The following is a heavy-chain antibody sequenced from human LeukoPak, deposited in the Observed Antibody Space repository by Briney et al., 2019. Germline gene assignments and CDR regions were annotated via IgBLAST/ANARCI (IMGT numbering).Heavy chain of an antibody. CDR2: MNPNSGNT. CDR3: ARGSGHYDFWSGHY. Sequence: ASVNVSCKASGYTFTSYDINWVRQATGQGLEGMGWMNPNSGNTVYAHKFQGRVTMTRNTSISTAYMELSRLRSEDTAVYYCARGSGHYDFWSGHYWGQGTLVTVSS. CDR1: GYTFTSYD. D-gene: IGHD3-3*01. J-gene: IGHJ4*02. V-gene: IGHV1-8*01.